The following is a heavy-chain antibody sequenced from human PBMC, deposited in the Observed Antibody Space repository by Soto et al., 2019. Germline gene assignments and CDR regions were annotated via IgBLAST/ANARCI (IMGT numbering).Heavy chain of an antibody. D-gene: IGHD5-18*01. CDR2: IYYSGST. J-gene: IGHJ4*02. Sequence: LSLTCTVSGGSISSGGYYWSWIRQHPGKGLEWIGYIYYSGSTYYNPSLKSRVTISVDTSKNQFSLKLSSVTAADTAVYYCAREGVDTAMVTGFFDYWGQGTLVTVSS. CDR3: AREGVDTAMVTGFFDY. V-gene: IGHV4-31*03. CDR1: GGSISSGGYY.